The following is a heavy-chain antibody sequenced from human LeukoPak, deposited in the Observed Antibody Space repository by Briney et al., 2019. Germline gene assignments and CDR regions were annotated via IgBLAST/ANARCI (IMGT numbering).Heavy chain of an antibody. CDR3: ANLHFRPPAANIYAFDN. CDR1: GFTFDDYA. D-gene: IGHD2-2*01. V-gene: IGHV3-9*01. J-gene: IGHJ3*02. Sequence: GRSLRLSCAASGFTFDDYAMHWVRQAPGKGLEWVSGISWNSGSIGYADSVKGRFTISRDNAKNSLYLQMNSLRAEDTALYYCANLHFRPPAANIYAFDNWGQGTMVTVSS. CDR2: ISWNSGSI.